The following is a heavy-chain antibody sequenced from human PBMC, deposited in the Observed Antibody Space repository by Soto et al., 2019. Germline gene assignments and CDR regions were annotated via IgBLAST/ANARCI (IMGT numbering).Heavy chain of an antibody. CDR3: ATESGSTYGYFDH. Sequence: SETLSLTCTVSGGSVTSDEDYWTWIRQSPGKGLEWIGYISNSGSTGYNPSLKTRLSMSVDRSKNQFTLRLTSVTAADTAVYLCATESGSTYGYFDHWGQGTQVTVSS. CDR1: GGSVTSDEDY. V-gene: IGHV4-30-4*01. D-gene: IGHD5-18*01. CDR2: ISNSGST. J-gene: IGHJ4*02.